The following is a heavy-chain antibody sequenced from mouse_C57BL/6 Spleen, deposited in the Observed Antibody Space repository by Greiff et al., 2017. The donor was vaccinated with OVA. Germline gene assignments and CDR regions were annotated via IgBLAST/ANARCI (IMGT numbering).Heavy chain of an antibody. CDR3: ARSGTAWFAY. V-gene: IGHV1-80*01. CDR1: GYAFSSSW. J-gene: IGHJ3*01. D-gene: IGHD3-2*02. Sequence: QVQLQQSGAELVKPGASVKISCKASGYAFSSSWMNWVKQRPGKGLEWIGQIYPGDGDTNYNGKFKGKATLTADKSSSTAYMQLSSLTSEDAAVDFCARSGTAWFAYWGQGTLVTVSA. CDR2: IYPGDGDT.